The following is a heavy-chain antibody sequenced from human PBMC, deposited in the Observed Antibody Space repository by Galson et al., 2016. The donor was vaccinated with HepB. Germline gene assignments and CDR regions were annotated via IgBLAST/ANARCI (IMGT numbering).Heavy chain of an antibody. CDR3: ASEAPILAPTLDY. D-gene: IGHD2/OR15-2a*01. V-gene: IGHV3-33*01. CDR1: GFTFSRNG. J-gene: IGHJ4*02. CDR2: IWYDGSNK. Sequence: SLRLSCAASGFTFSRNGMHWVRQAPGKGLEWVAVIWYDGSNKYHADSVKGRFTISRDNSKNTLYLQMNSLRAEDTAEYYCASEAPILAPTLDYWGQGTLVTVSS.